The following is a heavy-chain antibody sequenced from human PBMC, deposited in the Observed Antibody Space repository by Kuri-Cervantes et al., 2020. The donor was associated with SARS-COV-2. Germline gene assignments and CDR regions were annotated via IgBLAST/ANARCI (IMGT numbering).Heavy chain of an antibody. CDR1: GGSISSYY. CDR2: IYTSGST. J-gene: IGHJ4*02. CDR3: ARGGGGQLDFDY. D-gene: IGHD6-13*01. V-gene: IGHV4-4*07. Sequence: ESLKISCTVSGGSISSYYWSWIRQPAGKGLEWIGRIYTSGSTNYNPSLKSRVTMTVDTSKNKFSLKLSSVTAADTAVYYCARGGGGQLDFDYWGQGTLVTVSS.